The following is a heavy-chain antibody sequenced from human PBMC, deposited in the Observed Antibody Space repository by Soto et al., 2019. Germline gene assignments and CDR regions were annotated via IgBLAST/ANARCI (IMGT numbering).Heavy chain of an antibody. CDR3: AHRILRTVFGLVTTTAIYFDF. Sequence: QITLNESGPTVVKPAETLTLTCTFSGFSLTTSGVGVGWIRQSPGKAPEWLALIYWDADKRYSASLKSRLTITKDTSKNRVVLTMASVDPADTATYYCAHRILRTVFGLVTTTAIYFDFWGQGTPVVVSS. V-gene: IGHV2-5*02. J-gene: IGHJ4*02. D-gene: IGHD3-3*01. CDR2: IYWDADK. CDR1: GFSLTTSGVG.